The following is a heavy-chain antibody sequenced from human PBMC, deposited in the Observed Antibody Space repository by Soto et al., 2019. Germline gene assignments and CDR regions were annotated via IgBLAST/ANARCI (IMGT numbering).Heavy chain of an antibody. CDR3: AKWYSSGWYGWYFDL. V-gene: IGHV3-9*01. Sequence: VQLVESGGGLVQPGRSLRLSCAASGFTFDDYAMHWVRQAPGKGLEWVSGISWNSGSIGYADSVKGRFTISRDNAKNSLYLQMNSLRAEDTALYYCAKWYSSGWYGWYFDLWGRGTLVTVSS. CDR2: ISWNSGSI. D-gene: IGHD6-19*01. J-gene: IGHJ2*01. CDR1: GFTFDDYA.